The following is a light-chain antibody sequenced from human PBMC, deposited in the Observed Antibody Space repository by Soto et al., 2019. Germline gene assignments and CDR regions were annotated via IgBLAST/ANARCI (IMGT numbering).Light chain of an antibody. J-gene: IGLJ3*02. V-gene: IGLV2-14*01. CDR1: SSDVGGYNY. Sequence: QSALTQPASVSGSPGQSITISCTGTSSDVGGYNYVSWYQQHPGKAPKLMIYEVSNRPSGVSDRFSGPKSGNTASLTISGLQAEDEANYYCSSYRSGSTPWVFGGGTKLTVL. CDR3: SSYRSGSTPWV. CDR2: EVS.